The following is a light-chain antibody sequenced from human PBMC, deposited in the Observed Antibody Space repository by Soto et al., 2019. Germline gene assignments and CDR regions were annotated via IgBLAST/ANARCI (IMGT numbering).Light chain of an antibody. V-gene: IGLV2-14*01. CDR2: DVS. J-gene: IGLJ1*01. CDR3: SSFTSSVTYV. CDR1: SSDVGDYNY. Sequence: QSALTQPASVSGSPGQSITISCTGTSSDVGDYNYVSWYQQHPGKAPKLMIYDVSSRPSGVSNRFSGSKSGNTASLTISGLQAEDEADYYCSSFTSSVTYVFGTGTKVTV.